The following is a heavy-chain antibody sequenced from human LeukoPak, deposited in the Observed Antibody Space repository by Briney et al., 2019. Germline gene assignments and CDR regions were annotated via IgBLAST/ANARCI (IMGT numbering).Heavy chain of an antibody. Sequence: ASVKVSCKASGHVFTSNYMHWVRQAPGRGLEWMGVINPSGVSTTNAQKFQGRVTVTRDMSTSTVYMELSSLSSEDTAVYYCARYYDSRGNFDFWGQGTLVTVSS. V-gene: IGHV1-46*01. CDR3: ARYYDSRGNFDF. CDR2: INPSGVST. D-gene: IGHD3-22*01. CDR1: GHVFTSNY. J-gene: IGHJ4*02.